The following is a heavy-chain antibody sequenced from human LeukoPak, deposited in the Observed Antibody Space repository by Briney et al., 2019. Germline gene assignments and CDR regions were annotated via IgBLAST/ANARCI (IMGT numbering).Heavy chain of an antibody. D-gene: IGHD2-21*01. V-gene: IGHV4-30-2*01. CDR2: IYHSGST. CDR1: GGSISSGGYY. J-gene: IGHJ3*02. Sequence: SETLSLTCTVSGGSISSGGYYWSWIRQPPGKGLEWIGYIYHSGSTYYNPSLKSRVTISVDRSKNQFSLKLSSVTAADTAVYYCARDCGGDCYSAFDIWGQGTMVTVSS. CDR3: ARDCGGDCYSAFDI.